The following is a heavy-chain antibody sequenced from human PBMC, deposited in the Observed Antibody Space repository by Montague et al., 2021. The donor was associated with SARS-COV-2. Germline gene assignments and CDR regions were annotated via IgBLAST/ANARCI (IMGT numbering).Heavy chain of an antibody. CDR3: ARGVYYDGSGYYSFDY. D-gene: IGHD3-22*01. J-gene: IGHJ4*02. CDR1: GDSVSSYSAA. V-gene: IGHV6-1*01. CDR2: TYYRSKWYN. Sequence: CAISGDSVSSYSAAWNWIRQSPSIGLEWLGRTYYRSKWYNDYALSVKSRITINPDTSKNHFSLQLNSVTPEDTAIYYCARGVYYDGSGYYSFDYWGQGTLATVPS.